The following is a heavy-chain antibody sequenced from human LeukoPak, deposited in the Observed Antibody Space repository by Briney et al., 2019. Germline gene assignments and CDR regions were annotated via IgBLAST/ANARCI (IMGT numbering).Heavy chain of an antibody. CDR2: FSDIA. CDR1: GFTFSSSF. CDR3: AKRLNSFAFDI. J-gene: IGHJ3*02. V-gene: IGHV3-23*01. D-gene: IGHD2-21*01. Sequence: GGSLRLSCEASGFTFSSSFMSWVRQAPGKGLEWVSSFSDIAYYADSVKGRFTISRDNAKNTLYLQMDSLRAEDTAVYYCAKRLNSFAFDIRGQGTMVTVPS.